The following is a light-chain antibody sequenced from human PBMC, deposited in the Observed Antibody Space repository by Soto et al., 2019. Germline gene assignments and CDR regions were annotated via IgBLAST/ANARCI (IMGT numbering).Light chain of an antibody. CDR1: SGHSSYT. Sequence: QPVLTQSPSASASLGASVKFTCTLSSGHSSYTIAWHQQQPEKGPRYLMKLNSDGSHTKGDGLPDRFSGSSSGAERYLTISSLQSEDEADYYCQTWGTGIRVFGTGTKVTVL. CDR3: QTWGTGIRV. J-gene: IGLJ1*01. CDR2: LNSDGSH. V-gene: IGLV4-69*01.